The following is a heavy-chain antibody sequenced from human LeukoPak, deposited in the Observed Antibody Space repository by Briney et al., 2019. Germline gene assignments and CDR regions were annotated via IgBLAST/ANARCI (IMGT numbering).Heavy chain of an antibody. J-gene: IGHJ4*02. CDR3: ARMIAAAGWRRRFDY. CDR2: INHSGST. Sequence: PSETLSLTCAVYGGSFSGYYWSWIRQPPGKGLKWIGEINHSGSTNYNPSLKSRVTVSVDTSKNQFSLKLSSVTAADTAVYYCARMIAAAGWRRRFDYWGQGTLVTVSS. D-gene: IGHD6-13*01. CDR1: GGSFSGYY. V-gene: IGHV4-34*01.